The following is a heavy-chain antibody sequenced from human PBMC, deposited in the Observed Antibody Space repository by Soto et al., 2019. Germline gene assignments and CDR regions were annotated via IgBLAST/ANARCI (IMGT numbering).Heavy chain of an antibody. CDR2: IYTSGST. D-gene: IGHD1-7*01. CDR3: ARGRARGWNYFGWFDP. V-gene: IGHV4-4*07. J-gene: IGHJ5*02. CDR1: GGSISSYY. Sequence: PSETLSLTCTVSGGSISSYYWSWIRQPAGKGLEWIGRIYTSGSTNYNPSLKSRVTMSVDTSKNQFSLKLSSVTAADTAVYYCARGRARGWNYFGWFDPWGQGTLVTVSS.